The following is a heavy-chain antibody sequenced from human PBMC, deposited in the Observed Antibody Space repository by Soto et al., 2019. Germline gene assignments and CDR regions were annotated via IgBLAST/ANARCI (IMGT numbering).Heavy chain of an antibody. Sequence: GGSLRLSCAASGFTFSSYWMSWVRQAPGKGLEWVANIKQDGSEKYYVDSVKGRFTISRDNAKNSLYLQMNSLRAEDTAVYYCARVGGDVLRYFDWFPAAWYGMDVWGQGTTVTVSS. D-gene: IGHD3-9*01. V-gene: IGHV3-7*05. CDR3: ARVGGDVLRYFDWFPAAWYGMDV. CDR2: IKQDGSEK. J-gene: IGHJ6*02. CDR1: GFTFSSYW.